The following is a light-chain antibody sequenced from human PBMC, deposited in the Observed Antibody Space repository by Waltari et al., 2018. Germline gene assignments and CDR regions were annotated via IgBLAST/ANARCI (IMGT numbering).Light chain of an antibody. CDR1: QSVTSK. CDR3: QQYNNWPWT. J-gene: IGKJ4*01. V-gene: IGKV3-15*01. Sequence: EIVMTQSPATLSVSPGERATLSCRASQSVTSKLAWYQQKPGQAPRLLFYGASTRATGIPARFSGSGSGTEFTLTISSLQSEDFAVYYCQQYNNWPWTFGGGTKVEIK. CDR2: GAS.